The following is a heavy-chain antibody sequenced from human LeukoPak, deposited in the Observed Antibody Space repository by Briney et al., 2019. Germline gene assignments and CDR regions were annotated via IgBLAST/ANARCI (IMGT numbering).Heavy chain of an antibody. Sequence: PGGSLRLSCADSGFTFSSHWMHWVRQAPGKGLVWVSRIKYDASSTSYADSVKGRFTISRDNAKNTLYLQMSSLRAEDTAVYYCARGATYAYYQDYWGQGTLVTVS. CDR1: GFTFSSHW. CDR2: IKYDASST. V-gene: IGHV3-74*01. CDR3: ARGATYAYYQDY. J-gene: IGHJ4*02. D-gene: IGHD1-26*01.